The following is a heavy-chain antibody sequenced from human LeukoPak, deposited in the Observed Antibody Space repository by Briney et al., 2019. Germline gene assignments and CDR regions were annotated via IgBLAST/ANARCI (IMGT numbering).Heavy chain of an antibody. J-gene: IGHJ4*02. CDR2: ISSSSSTI. Sequence: GGSLRLSCAASGFTFSSYSMNWVRQAPGKGLEGVSDISSSSSTIYYADSVKGRFTISRDNAKNSLYLEMNSLRAEDTAVYYCARTYYDFWSGYYSHEGNPFDYWGQGTLVTVSA. CDR1: GFTFSSYS. D-gene: IGHD3-3*01. CDR3: ARTYYDFWSGYYSHEGNPFDY. V-gene: IGHV3-48*01.